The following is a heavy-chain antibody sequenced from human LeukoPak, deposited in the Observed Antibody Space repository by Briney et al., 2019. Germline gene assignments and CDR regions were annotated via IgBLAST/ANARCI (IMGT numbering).Heavy chain of an antibody. Sequence: GASVKVSCKASGGTFSSYAISWVRQAPGQGLEWMGIINPSGGSTSYAQKFQGRVTMTRDTSTSTVYMELSSLRSEDTAVYYCSVEADCTNGVCELGYWGQGTLVTVSS. D-gene: IGHD2-8*01. CDR1: GGTFSSYA. CDR2: INPSGGST. CDR3: SVEADCTNGVCELGY. V-gene: IGHV1-46*01. J-gene: IGHJ4*02.